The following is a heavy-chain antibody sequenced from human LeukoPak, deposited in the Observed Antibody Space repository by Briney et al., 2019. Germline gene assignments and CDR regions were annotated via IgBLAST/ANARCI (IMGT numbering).Heavy chain of an antibody. CDR2: ISAYNGNT. Sequence: ASVKVSCEASGYTFTSYGISWVRQAPGQGLEWMGWISAYNGNTNYAQKLQGRVTITTDTSTSTAYMELRSLRSDDTAVYYCARDFDGGLGDAFDIWGQGTMVTVSS. CDR3: ARDFDGGLGDAFDI. J-gene: IGHJ3*02. D-gene: IGHD3-16*01. V-gene: IGHV1-18*01. CDR1: GYTFTSYG.